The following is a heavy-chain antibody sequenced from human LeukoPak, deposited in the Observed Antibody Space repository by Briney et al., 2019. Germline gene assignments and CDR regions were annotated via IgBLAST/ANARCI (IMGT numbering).Heavy chain of an antibody. V-gene: IGHV1-46*01. Sequence: GASVKVSCKASGYTFTSYYMHWVRQAPGQGLEWMGIINPSGGSTNYAQRFQGRVTMTRDTSASTVYMELSSLRSEDTAVYYCARDLSGYSGNDAWGQGTLVTVSS. J-gene: IGHJ5*02. CDR3: ARDLSGYSGNDA. D-gene: IGHD5-12*01. CDR1: GYTFTSYY. CDR2: INPSGGST.